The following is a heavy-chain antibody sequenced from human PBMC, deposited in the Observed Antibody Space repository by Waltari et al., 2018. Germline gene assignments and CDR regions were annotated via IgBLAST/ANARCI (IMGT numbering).Heavy chain of an antibody. CDR3: ARGEGGANEY. J-gene: IGHJ4*01. V-gene: IGHV3-48*03. CDR2: ISSGASTI. D-gene: IGHD1-26*01. CDR1: GFPVRNYE. Sequence: EVQLVESGGGLVQPGGSLRLLCAASGFPVRNYEMNWVRQAPGKGLEWVSYISSGASTIFYADSVKGRFTISRDNAKNSVYLEMNSLRADDTAIYYCARGEGGANEYWGQGTLVTVSS.